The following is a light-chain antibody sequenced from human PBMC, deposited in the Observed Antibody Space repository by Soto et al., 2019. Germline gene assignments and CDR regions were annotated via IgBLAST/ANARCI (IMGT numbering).Light chain of an antibody. J-gene: IGKJ1*01. CDR1: QSVSSN. V-gene: IGKV3-15*01. CDR3: QQYNNWPQT. CDR2: GAS. Sequence: EIVMTQSPATLSVSPGERATLSCRARQSVSSNLAWYQQKPGQAPRLLIYGASTRATGIPARFSGSGSGTEFTLPISSLQSEDFAVYYGQQYNNWPQTFGQGTKVEIK.